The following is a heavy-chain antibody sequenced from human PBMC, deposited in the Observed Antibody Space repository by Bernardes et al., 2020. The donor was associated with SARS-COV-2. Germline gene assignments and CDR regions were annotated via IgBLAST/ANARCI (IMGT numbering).Heavy chain of an antibody. J-gene: IGHJ5*02. D-gene: IGHD2-8*01. CDR2: INPDGSST. V-gene: IGHV3-74*01. Sequence: VGSLSRSCAASGFTFGSAWFHWVRQAPGQGLVWVSRINPDGSSTNYADSVKGRFTISRDNAKNMLFLQMSGLRAEDTAMYYCARDLGYCTNGVCSPWGQGTLVTVSS. CDR1: GFTFGSAW. CDR3: ARDLGYCTNGVCSP.